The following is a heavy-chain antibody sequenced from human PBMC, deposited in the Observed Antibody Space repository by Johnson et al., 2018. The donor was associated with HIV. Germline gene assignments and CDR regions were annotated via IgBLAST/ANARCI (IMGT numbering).Heavy chain of an antibody. CDR3: ARVQLERRNPRGSAAFDI. V-gene: IGHV3-30*04. J-gene: IGHJ3*02. Sequence: QVQLVESGGGLIQPGGSLRLSCAASRFTFSSYAMHWVRQAPGQGLEWVAVISYDGSNEYYADSVKVRLTISRDNTKTTLYRQMNSLRADDKAVYYCARVQLERRNPRGSAAFDIWGQGTMVTVSS. CDR1: RFTFSSYA. CDR2: ISYDGSNE. D-gene: IGHD1-1*01.